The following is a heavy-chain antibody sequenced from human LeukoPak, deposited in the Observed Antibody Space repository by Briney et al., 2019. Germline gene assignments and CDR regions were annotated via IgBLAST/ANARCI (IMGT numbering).Heavy chain of an antibody. J-gene: IGHJ5*02. V-gene: IGHV4-39*07. D-gene: IGHD4-17*01. Sequence: PSETLSLTCTASGGSISSSSYYWGWIRQPPGKGLEWIGSIYYSGSTYYNPSLKSRVTISVDTSKNQFSLKLSSVTAADTAVYYCARTHGDGWFDPWGQGTLVTVSS. CDR2: IYYSGST. CDR1: GGSISSSSYY. CDR3: ARTHGDGWFDP.